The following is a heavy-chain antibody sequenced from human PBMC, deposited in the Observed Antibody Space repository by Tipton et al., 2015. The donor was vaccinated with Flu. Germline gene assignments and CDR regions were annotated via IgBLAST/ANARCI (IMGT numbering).Heavy chain of an antibody. CDR2: ISDSGGA. D-gene: IGHD6-19*01. J-gene: IGHJ4*02. V-gene: IGHV4-39*07. CDR3: ARALYSTGWIWEF. Sequence: TLSLTCSVSGDSIRSSSYYWGWIRQPPHKGLEWVGSISDSGGAYYSPSLKSRVTISVDTSKNQFSLKLSSVTAADTAVYYCARALYSTGWIWEFWGQGTLVTVS. CDR1: GDSIRSSSYY.